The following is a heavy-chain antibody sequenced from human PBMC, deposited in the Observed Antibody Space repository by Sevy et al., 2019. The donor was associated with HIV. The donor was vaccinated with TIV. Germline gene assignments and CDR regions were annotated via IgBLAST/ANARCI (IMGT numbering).Heavy chain of an antibody. CDR2: ISNSGTTI. CDR1: GFTFSDYY. D-gene: IGHD3-22*01. CDR3: ARSESITMTKDN. V-gene: IGHV3-11*01. Sequence: GGSLRLSCAASGFTFSDYYMTWIRQAPGKGLEWVSYISNSGTTIYYADSVKGRFTISRDNAKTSLYLQMNSLRAEDTAVYYCARSESITMTKDNWGQGTLVTVSS. J-gene: IGHJ4*02.